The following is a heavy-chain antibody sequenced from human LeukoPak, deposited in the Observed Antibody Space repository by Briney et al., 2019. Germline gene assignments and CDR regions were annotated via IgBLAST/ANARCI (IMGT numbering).Heavy chain of an antibody. V-gene: IGHV1-18*01. D-gene: IGHD3-22*01. CDR1: GYTFTSYG. J-gene: IGHJ4*02. CDR2: ISAYNGNT. Sequence: GASVKVSCKXSGYTFTSYGISWVRQAPRQGLEWMGRISAYNGNTNYAQKLQGRVTMTTDTSTSTAYMELRSLRSDDTAVYYCAREYYYDSSGYYHYWGQGTLVTVSS. CDR3: AREYYYDSSGYYHY.